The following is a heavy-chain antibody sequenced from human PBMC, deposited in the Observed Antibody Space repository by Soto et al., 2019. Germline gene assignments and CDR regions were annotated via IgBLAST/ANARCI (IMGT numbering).Heavy chain of an antibody. J-gene: IGHJ3*02. Sequence: PSETLSLTCTVSGGSINSYYWSWIRQPPGKGLEWIGYNYYSGSTNYNPSLKSRVTISVDTSKNQFSLKLSSVTAADTAVYYCARRYGYAFDIWGQGTMVTVSS. V-gene: IGHV4-59*01. D-gene: IGHD4-17*01. CDR1: GGSINSYY. CDR3: ARRYGYAFDI. CDR2: NYYSGST.